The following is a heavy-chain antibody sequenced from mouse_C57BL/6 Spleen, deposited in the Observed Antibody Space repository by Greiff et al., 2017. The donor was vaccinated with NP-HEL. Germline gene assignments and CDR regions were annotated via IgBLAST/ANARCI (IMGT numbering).Heavy chain of an antibody. D-gene: IGHD2-10*02. Sequence: QVQLKESGAELVRPGTSVKVSCKASGYAFTNYLIEWVKQRPGQGLEWIGVINPGSGGTNYNEKFKGKATLTADKSSSTAYMQLSSLTSEDSAVYFCARSAYGNYGAYWGQGTLVTVSA. V-gene: IGHV1-54*01. CDR3: ARSAYGNYGAY. J-gene: IGHJ3*01. CDR2: INPGSGGT. CDR1: GYAFTNYL.